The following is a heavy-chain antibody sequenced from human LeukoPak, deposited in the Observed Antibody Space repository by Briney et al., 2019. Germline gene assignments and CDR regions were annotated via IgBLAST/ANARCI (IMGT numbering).Heavy chain of an antibody. J-gene: IGHJ4*02. D-gene: IGHD1-26*01. Sequence: SETLSLTCTVSGGSIRSSSYYWGWIRQPPGKGLEWIGSIYYSGSTYYNPSLKSRVTISVDTSKNQFSLKLSSVTAASTAVYYCASLRERSYYARGFDYWGQGTLVTVSS. V-gene: IGHV4-39*01. CDR2: IYYSGST. CDR1: GGSIRSSSYY. CDR3: ASLRERSYYARGFDY.